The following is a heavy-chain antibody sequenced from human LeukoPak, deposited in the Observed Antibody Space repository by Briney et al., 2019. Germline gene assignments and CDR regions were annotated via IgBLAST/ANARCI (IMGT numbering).Heavy chain of an antibody. D-gene: IGHD6-19*01. J-gene: IGHJ4*02. CDR3: AKDRGDSSGWPISGWSESH. Sequence: GGSLRLSCAASGFTFSSYSMNWVRQAPGKGLEWVAFIRYDGSNKYYADSVKGRFTISRDNSKNTLYLQMNSLRAEDTAVYYCAKDRGDSSGWPISGWSESHWGQGTLVTVSS. CDR1: GFTFSSYS. CDR2: IRYDGSNK. V-gene: IGHV3-30*02.